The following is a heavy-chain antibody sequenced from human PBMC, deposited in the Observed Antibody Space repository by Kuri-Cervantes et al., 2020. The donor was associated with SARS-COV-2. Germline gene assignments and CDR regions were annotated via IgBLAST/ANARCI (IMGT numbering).Heavy chain of an antibody. CDR3: ARDSRYCSSTSCRNWFDP. D-gene: IGHD2-2*01. CDR1: GGTFSSYA. V-gene: IGHV1-69*13. Sequence: SVKVSCKASGGTFSSYAISWVRQAPGQGLEWMGGIIPIFGTANYAQKFQGRVTITADESTSTAYMGLSSLRSEDTAVYYWARDSRYCSSTSCRNWFDPWGQGTLVTVSS. CDR2: IIPIFGTA. J-gene: IGHJ5*02.